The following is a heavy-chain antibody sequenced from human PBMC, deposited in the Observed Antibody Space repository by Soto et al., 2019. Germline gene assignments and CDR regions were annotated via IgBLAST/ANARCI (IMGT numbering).Heavy chain of an antibody. CDR3: ARDGPMVRGVTYPNY. D-gene: IGHD3-10*01. Sequence: GASVKVSCKASGGTFSSYTIGWVRQAPGQGLEWMGRIIPILGIANYAQKFQGRVTITADKSTSTAYMELSSLRSEDTAVYYCARDGPMVRGVTYPNYWGQGTPVTVSS. J-gene: IGHJ4*02. CDR2: IIPILGIA. V-gene: IGHV1-69*04. CDR1: GGTFSSYT.